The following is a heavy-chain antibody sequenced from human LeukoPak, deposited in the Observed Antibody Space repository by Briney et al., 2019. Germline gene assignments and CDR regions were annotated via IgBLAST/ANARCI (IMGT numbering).Heavy chain of an antibody. CDR2: IYYSGST. D-gene: IGHD3-9*01. V-gene: IGHV4-31*03. Sequence: PSETLSLTCTVSCGSISSGGYYWSWIRQHPGKGLEWIGYIYYSGSTYYNPSLKSRVTISVDTSKNQFSLKLSSVTAADTAVYYCARGGLRYFDWLLDYWGQGTLVTVSS. CDR3: ARGGLRYFDWLLDY. J-gene: IGHJ4*02. CDR1: CGSISSGGYY.